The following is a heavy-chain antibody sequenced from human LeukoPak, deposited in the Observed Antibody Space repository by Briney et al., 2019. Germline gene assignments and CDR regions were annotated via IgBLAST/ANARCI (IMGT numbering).Heavy chain of an antibody. Sequence: PSETLSLTCTISGDSTNTYFWSWIRQPPGKGLEWIGYFYNTGTTNYNPSLKSRVNIAVDTTENQFSLKVNSVTAADTGVYYCASKSTDHGELRFDYWGQGTLVTVSS. V-gene: IGHV4-59*01. D-gene: IGHD4-17*01. CDR2: FYNTGTT. CDR3: ASKSTDHGELRFDY. J-gene: IGHJ4*02. CDR1: GDSTNTYF.